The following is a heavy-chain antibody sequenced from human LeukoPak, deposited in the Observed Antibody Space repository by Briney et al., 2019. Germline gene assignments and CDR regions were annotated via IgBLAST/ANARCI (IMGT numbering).Heavy chain of an antibody. CDR3: ARGKGSPEN. J-gene: IGHJ4*02. Sequence: SETLSLTCTVSFGSVTNSLYYWGWIRQPPGRGLEWVGNVYYTGKTYFNPSLKSRLTISVDASHNQFSLKLSSVTAADTAVYYCARGKGSPENWGQGTLVTVSS. V-gene: IGHV4-39*01. CDR1: FGSVTNSLYY. CDR2: VYYTGKT. D-gene: IGHD1-14*01.